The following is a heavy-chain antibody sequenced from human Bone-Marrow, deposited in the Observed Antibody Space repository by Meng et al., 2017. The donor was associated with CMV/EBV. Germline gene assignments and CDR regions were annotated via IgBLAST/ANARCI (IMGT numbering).Heavy chain of an antibody. Sequence: GESLKISCAASGFTFSSYWMHWVRQAPGKGLVWVSRINSDGSSTSYADSVKGRFTISRDNAKNTLYLQMNSLRAEDTAVYYCARDPIQYSSSWFYYYYGMDVWGQGTMVTVSS. D-gene: IGHD6-13*01. V-gene: IGHV3-74*01. J-gene: IGHJ6*02. CDR2: INSDGSST. CDR1: GFTFSSYW. CDR3: ARDPIQYSSSWFYYYYGMDV.